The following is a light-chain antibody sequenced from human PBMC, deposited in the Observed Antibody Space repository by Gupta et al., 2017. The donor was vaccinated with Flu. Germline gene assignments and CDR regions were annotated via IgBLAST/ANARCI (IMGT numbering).Light chain of an antibody. CDR2: RDS. V-gene: IGLV3-9*01. Sequence: LGQTATISCGGNNVDSKNVHWYQQKPAQAPLVVIYRDSNRPSGIPERFSASNSGNTATLTIRRAQVGEEADYYCQVWDSNTYVVFGGGTKLTVL. CDR3: QVWDSNTYVV. J-gene: IGLJ2*01. CDR1: NVDSKN.